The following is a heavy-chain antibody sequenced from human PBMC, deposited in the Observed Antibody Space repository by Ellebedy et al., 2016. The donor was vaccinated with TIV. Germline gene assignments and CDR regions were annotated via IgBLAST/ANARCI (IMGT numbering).Heavy chain of an antibody. J-gene: IGHJ4*02. CDR3: EREWCYGDFLEAY. V-gene: IGHV3-48*02. CDR2: ISSSSSTI. CDR1: GFTFSSYS. D-gene: IGHD4-17*01. Sequence: GESLKISCAASGFTFSSYSMNWVRQAPGKGLEWVSSISSSSSTIYYADSVKGRFTISRDNAKNSLYLQMNRLRDEDTAVYYCEREWCYGDFLEAYWGQGTLVTVSS.